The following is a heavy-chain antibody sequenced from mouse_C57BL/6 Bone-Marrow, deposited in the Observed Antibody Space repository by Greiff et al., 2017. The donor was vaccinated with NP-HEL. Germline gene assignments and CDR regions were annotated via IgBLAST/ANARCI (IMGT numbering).Heavy chain of an antibody. D-gene: IGHD2-3*01. Sequence: VQLQQSGPELVKPGASVKISCKASGYSFTGYYMNWVKQSPEKSLEWIGEINPSTGGTTYNQKFKAKATLTADKSSSTAYMQLKSLTSEDSAVYYCARQIDGYYVLYWYFDVWGTGTTVTVSS. CDR2: INPSTGGT. CDR1: GYSFTGYY. V-gene: IGHV1-42*01. CDR3: ARQIDGYYVLYWYFDV. J-gene: IGHJ1*03.